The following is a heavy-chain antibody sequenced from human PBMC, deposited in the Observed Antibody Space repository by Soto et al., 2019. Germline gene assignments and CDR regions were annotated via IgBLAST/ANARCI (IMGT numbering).Heavy chain of an antibody. CDR1: CGTSSDVGYY. V-gene: IGHV4-31*02. CDR2: IYYSGST. Sequence: SETQPDRKTVSCGTSSDVGYYWSWIRQHPGKGLEWIGYIYYSGSTYYNPSLKSRVTISVDTSKNQFSLKLSFVTAADTAEYCCARTSNPWGQGTLVTVS. CDR3: ARTSNP. J-gene: IGHJ5*02. D-gene: IGHD2-2*01.